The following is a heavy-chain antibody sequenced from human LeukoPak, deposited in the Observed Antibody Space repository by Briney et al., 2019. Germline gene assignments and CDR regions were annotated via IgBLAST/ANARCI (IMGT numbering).Heavy chain of an antibody. CDR3: ARGTGGLSSNWFDP. CDR1: GGSISSGGYY. J-gene: IGHJ5*02. D-gene: IGHD3-16*02. Sequence: SETLSLTCTVSGGSISSGGYYWSWIRQPPGKGLEWIGYIYHSGSTYYNPSLKSRVTISVDRSKNQFSLKLSSVTAADTAVYYCARGTGGLSSNWFDPWGQGTLVTVSS. CDR2: IYHSGST. V-gene: IGHV4-30-2*01.